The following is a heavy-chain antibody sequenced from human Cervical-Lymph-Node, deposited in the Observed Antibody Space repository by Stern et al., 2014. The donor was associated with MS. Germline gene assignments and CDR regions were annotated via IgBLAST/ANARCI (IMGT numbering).Heavy chain of an antibody. Sequence: QVQLGQSGAEVQKPGSSVKVSCRASGGTFSSSDISWVRQAPGQGLEWMGGIIPITGTANYAQKYQGRVTITADESTSTAYMELSSLRSEDTAIYYCALGGFGHYFEYWGQGTLVTVPS. V-gene: IGHV1-69*01. CDR1: GGTFSSSD. J-gene: IGHJ4*02. D-gene: IGHD3-10*01. CDR2: IIPITGTA. CDR3: ALGGFGHYFEY.